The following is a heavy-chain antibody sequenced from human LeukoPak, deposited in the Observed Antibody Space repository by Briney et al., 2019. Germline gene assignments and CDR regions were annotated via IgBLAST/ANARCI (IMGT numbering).Heavy chain of an antibody. CDR1: GFTFSDYY. CDR3: AREHTSGTYYIDY. J-gene: IGHJ4*02. V-gene: IGHV3-11*01. Sequence: GSLRLSCAASGFTFSDYYMTWIRQAPGKGLEWVSYISNSGSIIYYADSVKGRFTISRDNGKNSLYLQMNSLRAEDTAVYYCAREHTSGTYYIDYWGQGTLVTVSS. D-gene: IGHD1-26*01. CDR2: ISNSGSII.